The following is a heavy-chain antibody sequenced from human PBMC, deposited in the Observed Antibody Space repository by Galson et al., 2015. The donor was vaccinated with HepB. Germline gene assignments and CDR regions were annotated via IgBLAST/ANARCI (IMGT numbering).Heavy chain of an antibody. Sequence: FLRLSCAASGFTFSSYWMHWVRQAPGKGLEWVSGINSDGSRTTYADSVKGRFTISRDNVKKMLYLHMKSLTDDDTAVYYCARAEWGRNDYWGQGTLVTVSS. V-gene: IGHV3-74*01. J-gene: IGHJ4*02. CDR1: GFTFSSYW. CDR3: ARAEWGRNDY. CDR2: INSDGSRT. D-gene: IGHD3-3*01.